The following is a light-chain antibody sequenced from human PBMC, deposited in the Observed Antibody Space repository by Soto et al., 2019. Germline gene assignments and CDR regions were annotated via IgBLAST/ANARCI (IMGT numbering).Light chain of an antibody. CDR1: NRDVGSHNL. V-gene: IGLV2-23*01. CDR3: CSYVGSSTFYV. Sequence: QSALTQPASVSGSPGQSITISCTGTNRDVGSHNLLSWYQQHPGKAPQLLISEATKRPSGVPHRFSASKSGNTASLTISGLQAEDEADYYCCSYVGSSTFYVFGTGTKLTVL. J-gene: IGLJ1*01. CDR2: EAT.